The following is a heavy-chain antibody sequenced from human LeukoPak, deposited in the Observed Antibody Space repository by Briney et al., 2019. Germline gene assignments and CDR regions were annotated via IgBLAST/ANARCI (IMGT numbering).Heavy chain of an antibody. D-gene: IGHD4-17*01. Sequence: GGSLRLSCAASGFTVSSNYMSWVRQAPGKGLEWVSVIYSGGSTYYADSVKGRFTISRDNSKNTLYLQMNSLRAEATAVYSCARDQAGALDYWGRGILVTVSS. CDR2: IYSGGST. V-gene: IGHV3-66*02. J-gene: IGHJ4*02. CDR3: ARDQAGALDY. CDR1: GFTVSSNY.